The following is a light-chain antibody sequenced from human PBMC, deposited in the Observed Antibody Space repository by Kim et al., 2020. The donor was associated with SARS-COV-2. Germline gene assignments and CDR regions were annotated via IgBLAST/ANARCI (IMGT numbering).Light chain of an antibody. Sequence: SSLSASVGDRVTITCRACQGISNYLAWYQQKPGKVPKLLIYAASTLQSGVPSRFSGSGSGTDFTLTSSSLQPEDVATYYCQRGLTFGGGTKVDIK. CDR1: QGISNY. CDR2: AAS. J-gene: IGKJ4*01. V-gene: IGKV1-27*01. CDR3: QRGLT.